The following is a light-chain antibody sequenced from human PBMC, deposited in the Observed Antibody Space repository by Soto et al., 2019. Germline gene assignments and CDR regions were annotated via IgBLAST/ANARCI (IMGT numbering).Light chain of an antibody. CDR2: EVS. J-gene: IGLJ1*01. Sequence: QSALTQPASVSGSPGQSITISCTVTSSDVGSYNLVSWYQQHPGKAPKLMIYEVSKRPSGVSNRFSGSKSGNTASLTISGLQAEDEADYYCCSYAGSSTSYVFGTGTKVTVL. CDR1: SSDVGSYNL. V-gene: IGLV2-23*02. CDR3: CSYAGSSTSYV.